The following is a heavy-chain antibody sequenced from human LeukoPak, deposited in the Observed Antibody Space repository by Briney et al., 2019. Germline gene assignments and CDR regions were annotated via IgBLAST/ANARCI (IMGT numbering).Heavy chain of an antibody. CDR3: AKDGILHFDY. J-gene: IGHJ4*02. D-gene: IGHD1-26*01. V-gene: IGHV3-30*02. CDR1: GFTFNNYG. Sequence: GGSLRLSCAASGFTFNNYGMHWVRQAPGKGLKWVAFIREDGSNKYYADSVKGRFTISRDNSKNTLYLQLNSLRAEDTAVYYCAKDGILHFDYWGQGTLVTVSS. CDR2: IREDGSNK.